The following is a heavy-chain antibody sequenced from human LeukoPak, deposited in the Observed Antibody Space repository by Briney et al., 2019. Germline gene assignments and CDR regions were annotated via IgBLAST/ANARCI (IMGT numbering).Heavy chain of an antibody. Sequence: GASVKVSCKASGYTFTGYYMHWVRQAPGQGLEWMGWINPNSGGTNYAQKFQGRVTMTRDTSISTAYMELSRLRSDDTAVYYCARDGTPIYSSGWAYMDVWGKGTTVTISS. J-gene: IGHJ6*04. D-gene: IGHD6-25*01. V-gene: IGHV1-2*02. CDR1: GYTFTGYY. CDR3: ARDGTPIYSSGWAYMDV. CDR2: INPNSGGT.